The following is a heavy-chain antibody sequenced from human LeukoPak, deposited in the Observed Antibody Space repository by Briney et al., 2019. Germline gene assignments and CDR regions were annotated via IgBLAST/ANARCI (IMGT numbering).Heavy chain of an antibody. J-gene: IGHJ4*02. CDR1: GFTFTSYA. D-gene: IGHD6-13*01. V-gene: IGHV3-23*01. Sequence: GGSLRLSCVASGFTFTSYAMTWVRQAPGKGLEWVSGISGSGGSTYYADSVKGRFTISRDNSKNTLYLQMNSLSAEDTAIYYCARNIAVAGRRFDYWGQGTLVTVSS. CDR3: ARNIAVAGRRFDY. CDR2: ISGSGGST.